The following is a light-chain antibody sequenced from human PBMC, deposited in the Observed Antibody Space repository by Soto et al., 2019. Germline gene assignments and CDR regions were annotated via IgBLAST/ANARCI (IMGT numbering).Light chain of an antibody. CDR3: QQYDSSPLT. J-gene: IGKJ4*01. V-gene: IGKV3-20*01. CDR2: GAS. Sequence: EIVLTQSPGTLSLYPGERATLSCRASQSVSSSFLAWYQQKPGHAPSLLIYGASSRATGSPDRFSGSGSGTDFTLTISRLEPEDFAVYYCQQYDSSPLTFGGGTKVEIK. CDR1: QSVSSSF.